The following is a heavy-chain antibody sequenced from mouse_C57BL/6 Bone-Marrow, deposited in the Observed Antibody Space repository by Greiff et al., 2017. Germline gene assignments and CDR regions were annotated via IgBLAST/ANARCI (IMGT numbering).Heavy chain of an antibody. J-gene: IGHJ4*01. CDR1: GYTFTSYW. Sequence: VQLQQPGAELVKPGASVKMSCKASGYTFTSYWITWVKQRPGQGLEWIGDIYPGSGSPNYNEKFKSKATLTVDTSSSTAYMQLSSLTSEDSAVYYCARGGNYDYYAMDYWGQGTSVTVSS. CDR2: IYPGSGSP. D-gene: IGHD2-1*01. V-gene: IGHV1-55*01. CDR3: ARGGNYDYYAMDY.